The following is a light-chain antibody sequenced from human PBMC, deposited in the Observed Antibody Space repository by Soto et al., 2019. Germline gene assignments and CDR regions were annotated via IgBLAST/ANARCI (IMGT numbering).Light chain of an antibody. J-gene: IGKJ5*01. Sequence: EIVLKQSPGTLSLSPGDRATLSCRASQSVTSNLAWYQQKPGQAPRLLIYGASTRATGIPARFSGSGSGTEFTLTISSLQSEDFAVYFCQQYNNWPPITFGQGTRLEI. CDR1: QSVTSN. CDR2: GAS. CDR3: QQYNNWPPIT. V-gene: IGKV3-15*01.